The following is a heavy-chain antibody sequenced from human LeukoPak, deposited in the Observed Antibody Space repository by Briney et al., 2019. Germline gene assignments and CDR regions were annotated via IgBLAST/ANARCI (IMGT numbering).Heavy chain of an antibody. CDR2: INHSGST. Sequence: PSETLSLTCAVYGGSFSGYYWSWIRQPPGKGLEWIGEINHSGSTNYNPSLKSRVTISVDTSKNQFSLKLSSVTAADTAVYYCARGHCSGGSCYSITRAGGNFGYWGQGTLVTVSS. J-gene: IGHJ4*02. CDR1: GGSFSGYY. D-gene: IGHD2-15*01. CDR3: ARGHCSGGSCYSITRAGGNFGY. V-gene: IGHV4-34*01.